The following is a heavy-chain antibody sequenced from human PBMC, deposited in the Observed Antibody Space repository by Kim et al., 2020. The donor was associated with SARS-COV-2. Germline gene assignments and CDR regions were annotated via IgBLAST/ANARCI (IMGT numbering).Heavy chain of an antibody. CDR3: ARHAPDYDILTGYYTYYYYGMDV. J-gene: IGHJ6*02. Sequence: SETLSLTCTVSGGSISSYYWSWIRQPPGKGLEWIGYIYYSGSTNYNPSLKSRVTISVDTSKNQFSLKLSSVTAADTAVYYCARHAPDYDILTGYYTYYYYGMDVWGQGTTVTVSS. V-gene: IGHV4-59*08. CDR2: IYYSGST. D-gene: IGHD3-9*01. CDR1: GGSISSYY.